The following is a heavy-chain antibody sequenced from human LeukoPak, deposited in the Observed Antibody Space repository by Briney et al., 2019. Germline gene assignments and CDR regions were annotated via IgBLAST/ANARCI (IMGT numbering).Heavy chain of an antibody. Sequence: PSETLSLTCTVSGGSISSYYWSWIRQPPGKGLEWIGYIYYSGSTNYNPSLKSRVTISVDTSKNQFSLKLSSVTAADTAVYYCARRPRGAMAPFDIWGQGTMVTVSS. CDR2: IYYSGST. J-gene: IGHJ3*02. V-gene: IGHV4-59*01. D-gene: IGHD3-10*01. CDR3: ARRPRGAMAPFDI. CDR1: GGSISSYY.